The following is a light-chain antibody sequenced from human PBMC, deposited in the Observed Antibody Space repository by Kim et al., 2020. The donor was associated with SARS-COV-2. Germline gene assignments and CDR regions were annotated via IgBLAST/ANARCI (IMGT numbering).Light chain of an antibody. V-gene: IGKV3-11*01. J-gene: IGKJ4*01. CDR1: QGISSY. CDR3: NQRTSWATGT. Sequence: EIVLTQSPGTLSLSPGERATLSCRASQGISSYFAWYQQKPGQAPSLLIYYASNRATGIPARFSGGGSGTDHTLTTSSLEPDDFAVYYCNQRTSWATGTFGAGTKVDIK. CDR2: YAS.